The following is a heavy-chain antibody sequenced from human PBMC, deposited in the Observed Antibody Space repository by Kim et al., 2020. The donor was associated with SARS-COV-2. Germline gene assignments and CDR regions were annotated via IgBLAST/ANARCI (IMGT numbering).Heavy chain of an antibody. V-gene: IGHV3-73*01. D-gene: IGHD6-19*01. CDR2: IRSKANSYAT. J-gene: IGHJ6*02. Sequence: GGSLRLSCAASGFTFSGSAMHWVRQASGKGLEWVGRIRSKANSYATAYAASVKGRFTISRDDSKNTAYLQMNSLKTEDTAVYYCTRLQWLSPYYYYYGMDFWGQGTTVTVSS. CDR1: GFTFSGSA. CDR3: TRLQWLSPYYYYYGMDF.